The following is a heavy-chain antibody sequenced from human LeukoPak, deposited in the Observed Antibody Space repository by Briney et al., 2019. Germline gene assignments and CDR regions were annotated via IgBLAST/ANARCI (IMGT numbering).Heavy chain of an antibody. V-gene: IGHV4-30-2*01. CDR2: IYHSGST. D-gene: IGHD1-26*01. CDR1: GGSISSGGYY. Sequence: SETLSLTCTVSGGSISSGGYYWSWIRQPPGKGLEWIGYIYHSGSTYYNPSLKSRVTISVDRSKNQFSLKLTSVTAADTAVYYCARDPIVGARLDYWGQGTLVTVSS. J-gene: IGHJ4*02. CDR3: ARDPIVGARLDY.